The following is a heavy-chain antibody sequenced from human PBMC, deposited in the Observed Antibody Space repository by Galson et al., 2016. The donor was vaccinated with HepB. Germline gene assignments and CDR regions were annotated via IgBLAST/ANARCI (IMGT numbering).Heavy chain of an antibody. D-gene: IGHD5-24*01. Sequence: CKASGYRFTAYYIHWVRQAPGQGLEWMGRINPHSDDTHYAQRFQGRVTVTRDTSISTVYTELRRLTDDNTAINYCDRDEDGHWFDPWGQGTLVTVSS. CDR1: GYRFTAYY. V-gene: IGHV1-2*06. CDR3: DRDEDGHWFDP. CDR2: INPHSDDT. J-gene: IGHJ5*02.